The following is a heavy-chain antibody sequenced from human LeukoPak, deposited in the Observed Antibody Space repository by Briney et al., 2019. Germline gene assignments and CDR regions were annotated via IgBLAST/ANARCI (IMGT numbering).Heavy chain of an antibody. CDR2: IYSGGST. CDR1: GFTVSSNY. CDR3: ARDLFSITMVRGIYDY. D-gene: IGHD3-10*01. Sequence: GGSLRLSCAASGFTVSSNYMSWVRQAPGKGLEWVSVIYSGGSTYYADSVKGRFTISRDNSKNTLYLQMNSLRAEDTAVYYCARDLFSITMVRGIYDYWGQGTLVTVSS. J-gene: IGHJ4*02. V-gene: IGHV3-53*01.